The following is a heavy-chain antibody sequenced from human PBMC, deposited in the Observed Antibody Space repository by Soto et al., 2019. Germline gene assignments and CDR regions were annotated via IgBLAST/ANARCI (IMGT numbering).Heavy chain of an antibody. CDR1: GGTFSAYA. Sequence: QVQLVQSGAEVKKPGSSVKVSCKASGGTFSAYAISWVRQAPGQGLEWMGGIIPMFGTENHAQKFQGRDIITADKSTRTAYMELSSLRSEDTAIYYCARDATGSFGYFDLWGRGTLVTVSS. J-gene: IGHJ2*01. CDR2: IIPMFGTE. CDR3: ARDATGSFGYFDL. D-gene: IGHD3-10*01. V-gene: IGHV1-69*06.